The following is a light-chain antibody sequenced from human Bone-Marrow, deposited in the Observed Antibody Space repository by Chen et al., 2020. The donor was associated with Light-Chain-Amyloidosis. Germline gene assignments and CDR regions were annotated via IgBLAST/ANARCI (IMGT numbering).Light chain of an antibody. J-gene: IGKJ1*01. Sequence: DIQMTQSPYSLSASVGDRVTITCRASKNIYIHLSWYQQRPGKAPNLLIYGASSLESVVPPRFSGSGSGTDFSLTISGLQPEDCATYYCQQSFSTPWTFGQGSKLDI. CDR2: GAS. CDR3: QQSFSTPWT. CDR1: KNIYIH. V-gene: IGKV1-39*01.